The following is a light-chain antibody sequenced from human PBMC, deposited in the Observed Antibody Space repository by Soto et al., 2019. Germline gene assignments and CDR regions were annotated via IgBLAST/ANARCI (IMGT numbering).Light chain of an antibody. CDR3: QKYNSASPLT. Sequence: DIQMTQSPSSLSASVGDRVTITCRASQGISNYLAWYQQKPGKVPKLLIYAASTLQSGVPSRFSDSGSGTDFTLTISSLQPEDVATYYCQKYNSASPLTFGGGTKVEIK. CDR1: QGISNY. V-gene: IGKV1-27*01. J-gene: IGKJ4*01. CDR2: AAS.